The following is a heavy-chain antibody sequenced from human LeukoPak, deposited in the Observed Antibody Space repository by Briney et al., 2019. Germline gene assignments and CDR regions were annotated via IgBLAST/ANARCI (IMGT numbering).Heavy chain of an antibody. CDR1: GGSFSGYY. D-gene: IGHD6-13*01. V-gene: IGHV4-34*01. Sequence: SETLSLTCAVYGGSFSGYYWSWIRQPPGKGLEWIGEINHSGSTNYNPSLKSRVTISVDTSKNQFSLKLSSVTAADTAVYYCARGIAAAAGKHFQHWGQGTLVTVSS. CDR2: INHSGST. J-gene: IGHJ1*01. CDR3: ARGIAAAAGKHFQH.